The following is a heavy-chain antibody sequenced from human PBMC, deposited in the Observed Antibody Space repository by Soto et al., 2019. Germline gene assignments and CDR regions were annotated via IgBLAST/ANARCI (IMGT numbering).Heavy chain of an antibody. J-gene: IGHJ6*02. V-gene: IGHV1-18*01. CDR3: ARDGAEDGYSSPGTYYYFGMDV. Sequence: GASVKVSCKASGYTFTSYGISWVRQAPGQGLEWMGWISAYNGNTNYAQKLQGRVTMTTDTSTSTAYMELRSLRSDDTAVYYCARDGAEDGYSSPGTYYYFGMDVWGQGTTVTVSS. D-gene: IGHD6-13*01. CDR2: ISAYNGNT. CDR1: GYTFTSYG.